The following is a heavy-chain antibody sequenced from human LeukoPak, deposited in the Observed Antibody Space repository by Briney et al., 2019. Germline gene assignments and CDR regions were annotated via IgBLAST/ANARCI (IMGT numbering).Heavy chain of an antibody. J-gene: IGHJ4*02. CDR1: GDSISTNEW. CDR2: VFHSGST. D-gene: IGHD6-19*01. CDR3: ARDLAVAGTNYFDF. V-gene: IGHV4-4*02. Sequence: SETLSLTCSVSGDSISTNEWWRWVRQPPGKGLEWIGEVFHSGSTNYNPPLKSRVTIPIDKSKNQFSLEVTSVTAADTAIYYCARDLAVAGTNYFDFWGQGVLVTVSS.